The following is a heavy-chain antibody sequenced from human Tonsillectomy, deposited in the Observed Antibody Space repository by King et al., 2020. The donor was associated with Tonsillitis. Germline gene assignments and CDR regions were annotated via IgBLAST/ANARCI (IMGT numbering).Heavy chain of an antibody. CDR3: ARGDYYVRIEAFDI. V-gene: IGHV3-33*05. D-gene: IGHD3-10*02. J-gene: IGHJ3*02. CDR2: ISYDGSNK. Sequence: VQLVESGGGVVQPGRSLRLSCAASGFAFSSYGIHWVRQAPGKGLEWVTFISYDGSNKYYADYVKGRFTMSRDNSKNTVYLQMNSLRAEDTAMYYCARGDYYVRIEAFDIWGQGTMVTVSS. CDR1: GFAFSSYG.